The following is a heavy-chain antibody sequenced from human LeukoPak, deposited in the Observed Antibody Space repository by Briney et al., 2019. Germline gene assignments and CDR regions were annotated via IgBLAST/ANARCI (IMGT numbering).Heavy chain of an antibody. Sequence: GGSLRLSCVISGYTFTHYGFHWVRQAPGKGLEWVAFIRYDGSNKYYADSVKGRFTISRDNSKNTLYLQMNSLRAEDTAVYYCARDGSYGSRLIDYWGQGTLVTVSS. CDR3: ARDGSYGSRLIDY. D-gene: IGHD5-18*01. CDR1: GYTFTHYG. CDR2: IRYDGSNK. J-gene: IGHJ4*02. V-gene: IGHV3-30*02.